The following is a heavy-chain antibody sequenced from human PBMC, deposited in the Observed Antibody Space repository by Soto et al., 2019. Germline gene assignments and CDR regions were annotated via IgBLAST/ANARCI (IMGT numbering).Heavy chain of an antibody. D-gene: IGHD2-8*01. Sequence: QGQLVQSGAEVKKPGASVKVSCKASGYTFTRYGISWVRQAPGQGLEWMGWISGYNGDTNYAQKLQVRVTMTLDTSTSTAYMEMRSLTSADTAVYYCAKNGHLPYYYDGMDVWGQGTTVTVSS. J-gene: IGHJ6*02. V-gene: IGHV1-18*01. CDR2: ISGYNGDT. CDR1: GYTFTRYG. CDR3: AKNGHLPYYYDGMDV.